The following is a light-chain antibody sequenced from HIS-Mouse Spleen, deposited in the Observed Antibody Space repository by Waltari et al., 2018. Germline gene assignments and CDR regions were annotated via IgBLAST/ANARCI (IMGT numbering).Light chain of an antibody. CDR1: PSVSSY. CDR3: QKRSNWPYT. Sequence: EIVLTQSPATLSLSPGERATLSCRASPSVSSYLAWYQQKPGQAPRLLIYDASKRATGIPARFSGSGSGTYFTLTISSLEPEDFAVYDCQKRSNWPYTFGQGTKLEIK. V-gene: IGKV3-11*01. CDR2: DAS. J-gene: IGKJ2*01.